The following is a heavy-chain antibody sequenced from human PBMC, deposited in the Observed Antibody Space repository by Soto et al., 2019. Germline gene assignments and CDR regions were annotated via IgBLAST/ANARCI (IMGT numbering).Heavy chain of an antibody. Sequence: QVQVVQSGAEVKKPGASVKVSCKTSGYTFINYHVHWVRQAPGQGLEWMGAINPNGGSTTYAQHLQGRITMTSDASTSTVYMDLSSLRSDDTAVYYCALPKNTLGWYNFWGQGSLVNVS. V-gene: IGHV1-46*01. CDR2: INPNGGST. J-gene: IGHJ4*02. CDR3: ALPKNTLGWYNF. CDR1: GYTFINYH. D-gene: IGHD6-19*01.